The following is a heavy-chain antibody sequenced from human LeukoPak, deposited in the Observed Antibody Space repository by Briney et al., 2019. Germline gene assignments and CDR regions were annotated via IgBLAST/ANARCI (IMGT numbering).Heavy chain of an antibody. Sequence: GGSLRPSCVASGFTFSNYAMSWIRQAPGKGLEWVSSISVGGTTTYYADSVKGRFSISRDNSENTLYLQMNGLRADDTAVYSCAKSFTSSSSDYWGQGTLVTVSS. J-gene: IGHJ4*02. V-gene: IGHV3-23*01. CDR2: ISVGGTTT. CDR3: AKSFTSSSSDY. D-gene: IGHD6-13*01. CDR1: GFTFSNYA.